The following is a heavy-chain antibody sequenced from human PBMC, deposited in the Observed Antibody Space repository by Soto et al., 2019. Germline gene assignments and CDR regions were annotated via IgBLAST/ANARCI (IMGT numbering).Heavy chain of an antibody. V-gene: IGHV4-34*01. CDR3: AGVRGVNWFDP. D-gene: IGHD3-10*01. J-gene: IGHJ5*02. CDR2: INHSGST. CDR1: GVSFSGYY. Sequence: SETLCLTCAVYGVSFSGYYWTWIRQPPGTGLEWIGEINHSGSTNYNPSLKSRVTISVDTSKNQFSLKLTSVTAADTAVYYCAGVRGVNWFDPWGQGTLVTVSS.